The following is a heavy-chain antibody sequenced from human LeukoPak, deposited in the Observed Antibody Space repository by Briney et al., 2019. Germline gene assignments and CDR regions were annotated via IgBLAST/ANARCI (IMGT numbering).Heavy chain of an antibody. D-gene: IGHD3-3*01. Sequence: GGSLRLSCAASGFTFSNVWMTWVRQAPGKGLECVGRIKSKTVGGTTVYAAPVKGRFTISRDNAKNLLYLQMNSLRAEDTAVYYCARDRHILEWLFKLHYWGQGTLVTVSS. CDR2: IKSKTVGGTT. CDR1: GFTFSNVW. J-gene: IGHJ4*02. V-gene: IGHV3-15*01. CDR3: ARDRHILEWLFKLHY.